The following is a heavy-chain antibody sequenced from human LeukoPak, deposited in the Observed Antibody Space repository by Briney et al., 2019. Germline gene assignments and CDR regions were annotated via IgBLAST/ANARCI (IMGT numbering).Heavy chain of an antibody. V-gene: IGHV4-59*01. CDR1: GGSMSSNY. D-gene: IGHD1-1*01. Sequence: PSETLSLTCNVSGGSMSSNYWSWIRQSPGKGLEWIGYIYYSGSTDYNPSLKSRVTISVDRSKIQFSLRLGSVTAADTAVYYCARGYNRQSNPFDHWGQGTLVTVSS. CDR2: IYYSGST. CDR3: ARGYNRQSNPFDH. J-gene: IGHJ4*02.